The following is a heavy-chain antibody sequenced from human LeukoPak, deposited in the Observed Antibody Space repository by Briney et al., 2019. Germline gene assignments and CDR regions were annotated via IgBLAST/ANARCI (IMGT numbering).Heavy chain of an antibody. J-gene: IGHJ5*02. CDR1: GGSFSGYY. Sequence: SETLSLTCAVYGGSFSGYYWSWIRQPPGKGLEWIGEINHSGSTNYNPSLKSRVTISVDTSKNQFSLKLSSVTAADTAVYYCARGRGLDPWGQGTLVTVS. V-gene: IGHV4-34*01. CDR3: ARGRGLDP. D-gene: IGHD5/OR15-5a*01. CDR2: INHSGST.